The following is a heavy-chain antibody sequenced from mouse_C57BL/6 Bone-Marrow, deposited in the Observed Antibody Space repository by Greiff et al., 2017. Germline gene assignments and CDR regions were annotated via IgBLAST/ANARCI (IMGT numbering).Heavy chain of an antibody. V-gene: IGHV1-15*01. CDR3: TRPYDGYYWNYFDY. J-gene: IGHJ2*01. D-gene: IGHD2-3*01. CDR1: GYTFTDYE. Sequence: QVQLKESGAELVRPGASVTLSCNASGYTFTDYEMHWVKQTPVHGPEWIGAIDTETGGTAYTQTFTGTVILTADKSSSTANMKLRSVTTEDSADYNCTRPYDGYYWNYFDYWGQGTTLTVSS. CDR2: IDTETGGT.